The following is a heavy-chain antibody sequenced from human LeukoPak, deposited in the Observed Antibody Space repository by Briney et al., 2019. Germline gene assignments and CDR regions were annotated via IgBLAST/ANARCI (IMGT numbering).Heavy chain of an antibody. CDR1: GGSFSGYY. CDR2: INHSGST. Sequence: SETLSLTCAVSGGSFSGYYWSRIRQPPGKGLEWIGEINHSGSTNYNPSLKSRVTISVDTSKNQFSLKLSSVTAADTAVYYCARRYSSGWYEDYFDYWGQGTLVTVSS. V-gene: IGHV4-34*01. CDR3: ARRYSSGWYEDYFDY. D-gene: IGHD6-19*01. J-gene: IGHJ4*02.